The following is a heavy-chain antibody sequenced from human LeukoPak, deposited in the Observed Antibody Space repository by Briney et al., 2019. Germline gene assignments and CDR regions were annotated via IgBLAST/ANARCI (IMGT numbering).Heavy chain of an antibody. CDR3: ARDTRGESDY. Sequence: GGSLRLSCAASGFTVSSNYISWVRQAPGKGLEWVANIKQDGSETYYVGSVKGRFTISRDNAKNSLYLQMNSLRGEDTAVYYCARDTRGESDYWGQGTLVTVSS. J-gene: IGHJ4*02. CDR1: GFTVSSNY. CDR2: IKQDGSET. V-gene: IGHV3-7*01. D-gene: IGHD2-2*01.